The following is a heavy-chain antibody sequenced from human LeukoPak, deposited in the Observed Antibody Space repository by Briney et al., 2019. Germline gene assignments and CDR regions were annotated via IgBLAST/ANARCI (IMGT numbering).Heavy chain of an antibody. CDR3: ARSAAGTYY. J-gene: IGHJ4*02. D-gene: IGHD1-1*01. V-gene: IGHV3-21*01. Sequence: GGSLRLSCAASGFTFSSYSMNWVRQAPGKWLEWVSSISSSSSYKYYTDSVKGRFTISRDNAKNSLYLQMNSRRAEGTAVYYCARSAAGTYYWGQGTLVTVSS. CDR2: ISSSSSYK. CDR1: GFTFSSYS.